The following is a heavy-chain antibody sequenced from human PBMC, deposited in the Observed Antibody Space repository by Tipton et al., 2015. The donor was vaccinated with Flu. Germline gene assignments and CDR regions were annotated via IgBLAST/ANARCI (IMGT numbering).Heavy chain of an antibody. CDR2: IYYSGST. Sequence: TLSLTCTVSGDPISSGGAYWSWIRQHPGKGLEWIGCIYYSGSTYYNPSLQSRVTISVDTSKNQFSLKMNSVTAADTAVYYCARDQGFGGGLTYDYYVLDVWGQGTTVTVSS. J-gene: IGHJ6*02. V-gene: IGHV4-31*03. D-gene: IGHD3-10*01. CDR3: ARDQGFGGGLTYDYYVLDV. CDR1: GDPISSGGAY.